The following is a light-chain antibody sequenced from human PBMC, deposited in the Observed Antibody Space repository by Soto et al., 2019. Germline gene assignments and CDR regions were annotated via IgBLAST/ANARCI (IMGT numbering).Light chain of an antibody. CDR1: QNVGSDY. CDR3: QQYNNWPPWT. J-gene: IGKJ1*01. CDR2: GAS. Sequence: EIVLPQSPGTLSLSPGESATLSCRASQNVGSDYLAWYQQKPGQAPRILIFGASGRATGIPDRFSGSVSGTDFTLTISRLEPEDLAVYDGQQYNNWPPWTFGQGTKVDIK. V-gene: IGKV3-20*01.